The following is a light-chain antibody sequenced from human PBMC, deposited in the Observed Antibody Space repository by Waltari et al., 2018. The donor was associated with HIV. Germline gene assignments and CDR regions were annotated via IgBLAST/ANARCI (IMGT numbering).Light chain of an antibody. J-gene: IGLJ2*01. CDR2: EVN. V-gene: IGLV2-14*03. CDR3: SSYAGSSNLLL. Sequence: QSALTQPASVSGSPGQTITISCSGPNGDIGDFTFVSWYQQLPGRGPRLIIYEVNNRPSGISNRFSGFKSGNTASLTVSGLQSEDEADYFCSSYAGSSNLLLFGGGTKLTV. CDR1: NGDIGDFTF.